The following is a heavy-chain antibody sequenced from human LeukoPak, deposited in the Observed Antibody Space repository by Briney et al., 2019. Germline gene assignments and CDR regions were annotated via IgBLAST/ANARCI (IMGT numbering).Heavy chain of an antibody. Sequence: SVKVSCKASGYTFTSYYMHWVRQAPGQGLEWMGGIIPIFGTANYAQKFQGRVTITADESTSTAYMELSSLRPEDTAVYYYARDGLPRYCSGGSCYSDIQNWFDPWGQGTLVTVSS. D-gene: IGHD2-15*01. J-gene: IGHJ5*02. V-gene: IGHV1-69*13. CDR2: IIPIFGTA. CDR3: ARDGLPRYCSGGSCYSDIQNWFDP. CDR1: GYTFTSYY.